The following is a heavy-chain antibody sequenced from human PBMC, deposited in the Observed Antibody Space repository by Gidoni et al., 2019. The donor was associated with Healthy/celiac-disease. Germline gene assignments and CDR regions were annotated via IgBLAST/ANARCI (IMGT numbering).Heavy chain of an antibody. Sequence: EVQLLESGGGLVQPGGSLRLSCAASGFTFSSYAMSWVRQAPGKGLGWVSAISGSCGSTYYADSVKGRFTISRDNSKNTLYLQMNSLRAEDTAVYYCAKEAFMVRGVIIGPIDYWGQGTLVTVSS. D-gene: IGHD3-10*01. J-gene: IGHJ4*02. V-gene: IGHV3-23*01. CDR2: ISGSCGST. CDR1: GFTFSSYA. CDR3: AKEAFMVRGVIIGPIDY.